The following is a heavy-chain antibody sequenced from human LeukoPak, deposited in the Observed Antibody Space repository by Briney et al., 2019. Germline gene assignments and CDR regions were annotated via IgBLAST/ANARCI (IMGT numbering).Heavy chain of an antibody. V-gene: IGHV3-66*01. CDR2: IYSGGST. CDR1: GFTVSSNY. J-gene: IGHJ4*02. CDR3: ASPYSSSWYYFDY. Sequence: PGGSLRLSCAASGFTVSSNYMSCVRQAPGKGLEWVSVIYSGGSTYYADSVKGRSTISRDNSKNTLYLQMNSLRAEDTAVYYCASPYSSSWYYFDYWGQGTLVTVSS. D-gene: IGHD6-13*01.